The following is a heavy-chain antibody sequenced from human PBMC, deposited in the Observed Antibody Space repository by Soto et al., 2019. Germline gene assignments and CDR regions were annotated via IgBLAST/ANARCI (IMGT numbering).Heavy chain of an antibody. CDR3: ARGKGMEENYYYYGLDI. V-gene: IGHV1-3*01. Sequence: AASVKVSCTASGYTFTTHAMHWVRQSPGQSLEWMGWINGGTGQTKHSQRFQGRVNITRDTYASKDYMELSSLRSEDTAVYYCARGKGMEENYYYYGLDIWGQGTTVTVSS. D-gene: IGHD1-1*01. CDR1: GYTFTTHA. CDR2: INGGTGQT. J-gene: IGHJ6*02.